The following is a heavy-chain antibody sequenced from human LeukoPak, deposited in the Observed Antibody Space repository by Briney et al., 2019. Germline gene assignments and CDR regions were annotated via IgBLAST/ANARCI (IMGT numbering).Heavy chain of an antibody. CDR1: GVSFDDYY. D-gene: IGHD4-17*01. CDR3: TRMTTGHDY. Sequence: SETLSLTCAVSGVSFDDYYWAWVRQTPGKGLEWIGEINHSGYTNDSPSLKSRVTLSIDTSRKQFSLNLRSVTVADAGIYYCTRMTTGHDYWGQGTLVTVSS. J-gene: IGHJ4*02. V-gene: IGHV4-34*01. CDR2: INHSGYT.